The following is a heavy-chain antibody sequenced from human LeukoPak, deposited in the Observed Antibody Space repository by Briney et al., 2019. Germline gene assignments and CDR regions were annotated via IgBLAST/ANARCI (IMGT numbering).Heavy chain of an antibody. J-gene: IGHJ3*02. CDR3: ARLSGCYVAFDI. Sequence: PSETLSLTCTVSGGSISSYYWSWIRQPPGKGLEWIGYIYYSGSTNYNPSLKSRATISVDTSKNQFSLKLSSVTAADTAVYYCARLSGCYVAFDIWGQGAMVTVSS. CDR1: GGSISSYY. V-gene: IGHV4-59*08. D-gene: IGHD1-26*01. CDR2: IYYSGST.